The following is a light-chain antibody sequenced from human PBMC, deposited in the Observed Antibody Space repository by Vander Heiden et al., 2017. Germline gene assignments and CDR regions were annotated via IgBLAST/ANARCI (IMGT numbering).Light chain of an antibody. CDR1: SGHSSYA. CDR2: LNSDGSH. Sequence: QLVLTQSPSASASLRASVKLTCTLRSGHSSYAIAWHQQQPEKGPRYLMKLNSDGSHSKGDGIPDRFSGSSSGAERYLTISSLEDEDEADYYCQTWGTGIRVFGGGTKLTVL. CDR3: QTWGTGIRV. J-gene: IGLJ2*01. V-gene: IGLV4-69*01.